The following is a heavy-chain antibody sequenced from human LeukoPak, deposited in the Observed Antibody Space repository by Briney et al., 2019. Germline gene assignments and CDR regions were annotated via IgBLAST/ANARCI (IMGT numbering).Heavy chain of an antibody. CDR2: ISSSGSSI. CDR1: GFTVSSNY. CDR3: ARMKGTWIQLWQGFDY. Sequence: TGGSLRLSCAASGFTVSSNYMSWVRQAPGKGLEWVSYISSSGSSIYYADSVKGRFTISRDNAKDSLYLQMNSLRAEDTAVYYCARMKGTWIQLWQGFDYRGQGTLVTVSS. D-gene: IGHD5-18*01. J-gene: IGHJ4*02. V-gene: IGHV3-11*01.